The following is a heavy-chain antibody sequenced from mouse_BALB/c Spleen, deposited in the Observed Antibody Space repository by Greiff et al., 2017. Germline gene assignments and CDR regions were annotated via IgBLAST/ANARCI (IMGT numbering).Heavy chain of an antibody. CDR2: IYPGSGNT. Sequence: QVQLKQSGAELVRPGTSVKISCKASGYAFTNYWLGWVKQRPGHGLEWIGDIYPGSGNTYYNEKFKGKATLTADKSSSTAYMQLSSLTSEDSAVYFCAREGAGSRRVYAMDYWGQGTSVTVSS. D-gene: IGHD1-1*01. CDR3: AREGAGSRRVYAMDY. V-gene: IGHV1-63*01. CDR1: GYAFTNYW. J-gene: IGHJ4*01.